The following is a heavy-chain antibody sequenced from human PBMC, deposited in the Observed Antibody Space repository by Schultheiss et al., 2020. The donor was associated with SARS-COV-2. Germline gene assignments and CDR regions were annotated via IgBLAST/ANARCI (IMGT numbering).Heavy chain of an antibody. J-gene: IGHJ4*02. V-gene: IGHV1-69*05. CDR2: IIPIFGTA. CDR3: ARDIGGGFDY. Sequence: SVKVSCKASGGTFSSYAISWVRQAPGQGLEWMGGIIPIFGTANYAQKFQGRVTMTTDTSTTTTFMELRSLRGDDTAVYYCARDIGGGFDYWGQGTLVTVSS. CDR1: GGTFSSYA.